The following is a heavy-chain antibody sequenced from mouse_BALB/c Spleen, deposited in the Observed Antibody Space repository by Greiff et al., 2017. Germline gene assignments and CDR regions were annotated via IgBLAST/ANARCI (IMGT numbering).Heavy chain of an antibody. Sequence: VQLQQSGAELVRPGSSVKISCKASGYAFSSYWMNWVKQRPGQGLEWIGQIYPGDGDTNYNGKFKGKATLTADKSSSTAYMQLSSLTSEDSAVYFCARSLYDSFAYWGQGTLVTVSA. CDR2: IYPGDGDT. CDR3: ARSLYDSFAY. CDR1: GYAFSSYW. D-gene: IGHD2-3*01. J-gene: IGHJ3*01. V-gene: IGHV1-80*01.